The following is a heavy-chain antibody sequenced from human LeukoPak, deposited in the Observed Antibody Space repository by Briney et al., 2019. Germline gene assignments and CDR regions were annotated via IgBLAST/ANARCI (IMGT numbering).Heavy chain of an antibody. Sequence: GGSLRLSCAASGFTFSGYPIHWVRQAPGKGLEWVAVISCDGSNKYYADSVKGRFTISRDNSKNTLYLQMNSLRAEDTAVYYCARLGSQGGVAALDYWGQGTLVTVSS. V-gene: IGHV3-30-3*01. CDR2: ISCDGSNK. CDR3: ARLGSQGGVAALDY. D-gene: IGHD6-25*01. CDR1: GFTFSGYP. J-gene: IGHJ4*02.